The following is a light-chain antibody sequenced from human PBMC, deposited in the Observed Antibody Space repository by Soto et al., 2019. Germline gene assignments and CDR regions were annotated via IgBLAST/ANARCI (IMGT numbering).Light chain of an antibody. V-gene: IGLV2-14*01. J-gene: IGLJ2*01. CDR3: ASYTSSSTSVI. Sequence: QSALTQPASVSGSPGQSITISCTGTSSNVGGYKYVSWYQKHPDKAPKLSIFEVSNRPSGISSRFSGSKSGNKASLTISWLKAEDEADYYGASYTSSSTSVIFGRGTKLTVL. CDR2: EVS. CDR1: SSNVGGYKY.